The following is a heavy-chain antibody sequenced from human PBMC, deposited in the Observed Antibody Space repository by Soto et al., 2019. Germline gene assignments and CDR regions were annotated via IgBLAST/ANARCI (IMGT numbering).Heavy chain of an antibody. CDR2: IRNDGSDK. CDR1: GFIFSPYG. Sequence: VGSLRLSCAASGFIFSPYGIHWVRQAPGKGLEWVALIRNDGSDKYYAESVTGRFTISRDNSKNTVYLQMNSLRAEATALYFCARDPRMAPFDIWGQGTMVTV. V-gene: IGHV3-33*01. CDR3: ARDPRMAPFDI. J-gene: IGHJ3*02.